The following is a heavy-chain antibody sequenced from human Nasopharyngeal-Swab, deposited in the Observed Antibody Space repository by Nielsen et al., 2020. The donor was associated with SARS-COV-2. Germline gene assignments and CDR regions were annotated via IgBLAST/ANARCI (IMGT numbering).Heavy chain of an antibody. V-gene: IGHV4-30-2*01. D-gene: IGHD2-15*01. Sequence: WIRQPPGKGLEWIGYIYHSGSTYYNPSLKSRVTISVDRSKNQFSLKLSSVTAADTAVYYCARRILYDGMDVWGQGTTVTVS. CDR2: IYHSGST. J-gene: IGHJ6*02. CDR3: ARRILYDGMDV.